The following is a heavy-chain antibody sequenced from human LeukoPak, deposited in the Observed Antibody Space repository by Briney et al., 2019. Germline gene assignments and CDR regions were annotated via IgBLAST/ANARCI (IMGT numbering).Heavy chain of an antibody. CDR2: ISSGSTYI. CDR1: GFTFSSYS. CDR3: AKAPVTSCRGAFCYPFDY. J-gene: IGHJ4*02. V-gene: IGHV3-21*04. D-gene: IGHD2-15*01. Sequence: GGSLRLSCAASGFTFSSYSMNWVRQAPGKGPEWVSSISSGSTYIYYADSVKGRFTISRDNAKNSLYLQMNSLRAEDAAVYYCAKAPVTSCRGAFCYPFDYWGQGTLVTVSS.